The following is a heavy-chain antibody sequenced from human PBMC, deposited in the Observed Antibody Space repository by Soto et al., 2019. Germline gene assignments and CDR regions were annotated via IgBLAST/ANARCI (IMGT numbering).Heavy chain of an antibody. CDR2: INHSGST. V-gene: IGHV4-34*01. CDR1: GGSFSGYY. Sequence: QVQLQQWGAGLLKPSETLSITCAVYGGSFSGYYWSWIRQPPGKGLEWIGEINHSGSTNYNPSLKSRVTISVDTSKNQFSLKLSSVTAADTAVYYCAGHEGSDWGQGTLVTVSS. CDR3: AGHEGSD. J-gene: IGHJ4*02.